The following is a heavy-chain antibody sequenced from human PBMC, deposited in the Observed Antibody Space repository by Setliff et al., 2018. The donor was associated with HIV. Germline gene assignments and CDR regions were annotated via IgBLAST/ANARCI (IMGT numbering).Heavy chain of an antibody. D-gene: IGHD1-26*01. CDR1: GFTFSTYW. CDR2: IKQDGSET. V-gene: IGHV3-7*03. CDR3: ARGTDYSGWFYDY. J-gene: IGHJ4*02. Sequence: GGSLRLSCAASGFTFSTYWMNWVRQAPGKGLERVADIKQDGSETYYVDSVRGRFTISRDNAKSSLYLQMNSLRAEDTAVYYCARGTDYSGWFYDYWGQGTQVTVSS.